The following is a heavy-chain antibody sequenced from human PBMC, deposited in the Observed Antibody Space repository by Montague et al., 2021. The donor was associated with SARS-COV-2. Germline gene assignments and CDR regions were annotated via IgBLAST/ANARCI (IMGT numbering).Heavy chain of an antibody. CDR1: GASISSSSYY. J-gene: IGHJ5*02. CDR3: ARAQATYYRIFTGYYNVIHLKSYFDP. D-gene: IGHD3-9*01. V-gene: IGHV4-39*07. CDR2: IDYSGSA. Sequence: SETLSLTCTVSGASISSSSYYWAWIRQPPGKGLEWIGYIDYSGSAYYXXXLKSQVTISVDTSKNQFSLNLSSVTAADTALYYCARAQATYYRIFTGYYNVIHLKSYFDPWGQGTLVTVSS.